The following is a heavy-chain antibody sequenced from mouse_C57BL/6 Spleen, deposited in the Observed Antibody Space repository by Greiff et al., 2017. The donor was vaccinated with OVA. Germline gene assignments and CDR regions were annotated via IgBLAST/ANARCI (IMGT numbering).Heavy chain of an antibody. D-gene: IGHD1-2*01. CDR1: GYTFTSYW. J-gene: IGHJ1*03. Sequence: QVQLQQPGAELVKPGASVKLSCKASGYTFTSYWMHWVKQRPGRGLEWIGRIDPNSGGTKYNEKFKSKATLTVDKPSSTAYMQLSSLTSEDSAVYYCARTIITTVGLNWYFDVWGTGTTVTVSS. CDR2: IDPNSGGT. V-gene: IGHV1-72*01. CDR3: ARTIITTVGLNWYFDV.